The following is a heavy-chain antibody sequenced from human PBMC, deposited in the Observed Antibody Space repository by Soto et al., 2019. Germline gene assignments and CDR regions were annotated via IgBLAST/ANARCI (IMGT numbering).Heavy chain of an antibody. V-gene: IGHV4-39*01. CDR1: GGSISSSSYY. D-gene: IGHD4-17*01. CDR3: ASGNDYGDYQVGY. J-gene: IGHJ4*02. CDR2: IYYSGST. Sequence: SETLSLTCTVSGGSISSSSYYWGWIRQPPGKGLEWIGSIYYSGSTYYNPSLKSRVTISVDTSKNQFSLKLSSVTAADTAVYYCASGNDYGDYQVGYWGQGTLVTVSS.